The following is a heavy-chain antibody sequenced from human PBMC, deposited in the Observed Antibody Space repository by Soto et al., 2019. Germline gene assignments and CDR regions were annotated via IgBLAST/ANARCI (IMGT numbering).Heavy chain of an antibody. J-gene: IGHJ4*02. CDR3: TTRILLVDNDWQDIDY. D-gene: IGHD2-15*01. CDR1: GFTFSNAW. CDR2: IKSEAEGGTT. V-gene: IGHV3-15*01. Sequence: EVQLVESGGGLVKPGGSLRLSCAASGFTFSNAWMYWVRQAPGKGLEWVGRIKSEAEGGTTDYSVAVKGRFTISRDDSRKMLYLQMTSLKTDDTAVYFCTTRILLVDNDWQDIDYWGQGTLVTVSS.